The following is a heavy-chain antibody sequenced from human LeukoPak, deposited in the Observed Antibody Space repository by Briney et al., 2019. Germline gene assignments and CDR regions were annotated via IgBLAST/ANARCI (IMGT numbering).Heavy chain of an antibody. V-gene: IGHV4-59*01. CDR2: IYYSGST. Sequence: SETLSLTCTVSGGSISSYYWSWIRQPPGKGLEWIGYIYYSGSTNYNPSLKSRVTISVDTSKNQFSLKLSSVTAVDTAVYYCARGGDYVWGSYRPKRADFDYWGQGTLVTVSS. J-gene: IGHJ4*02. D-gene: IGHD3-16*02. CDR1: GGSISSYY. CDR3: ARGGDYVWGSYRPKRADFDY.